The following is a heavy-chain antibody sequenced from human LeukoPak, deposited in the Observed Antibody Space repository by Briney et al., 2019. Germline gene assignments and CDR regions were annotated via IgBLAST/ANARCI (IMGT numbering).Heavy chain of an antibody. CDR2: IKEDGSKQ. CDR3: AKATLGSCSGARCYPFDY. CDR1: GFTFITDW. Sequence: GGSLRLSCAASGFTFITDWMSWVRQAPGKGLEWVANIKEDGSKQYYVDSVKGRFTISRDNDKKSLYLQMNGLRAEDTAVYYCAKATLGSCSGARCYPFDYWGQGTLVTVSS. J-gene: IGHJ4*02. D-gene: IGHD2-15*01. V-gene: IGHV3-7*01.